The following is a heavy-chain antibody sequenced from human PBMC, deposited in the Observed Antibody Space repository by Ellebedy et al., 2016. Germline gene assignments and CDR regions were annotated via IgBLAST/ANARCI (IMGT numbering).Heavy chain of an antibody. J-gene: IGHJ4*02. Sequence: GESLKISCAASGFTFSSYAMTWVRQAPGKGLEWVSAISGGVGDSTYYADSVKGRFTISRDNSKNTLYLQMNSLRAEDTAVYYCGNVRCWGQGTLVTVSS. D-gene: IGHD4-17*01. CDR2: ISGGVGDST. CDR3: GNVRC. V-gene: IGHV3-23*01. CDR1: GFTFSSYA.